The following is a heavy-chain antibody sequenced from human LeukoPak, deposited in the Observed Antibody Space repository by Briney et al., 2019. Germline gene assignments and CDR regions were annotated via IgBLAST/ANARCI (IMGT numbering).Heavy chain of an antibody. V-gene: IGHV1-69*05. CDR3: ARAILGYCSSTSCMSLGWFDP. Sequence: ASVKVSCKASGGTFSSYAISWVRQAPGQGIEWMGGIIPIFGTANYAQKFQGRVTITTDESTSTAYMELSSLRSEDTAVYYCARAILGYCSSTSCMSLGWFDPWGQGTLVTVSS. D-gene: IGHD2-2*01. CDR2: IIPIFGTA. CDR1: GGTFSSYA. J-gene: IGHJ5*02.